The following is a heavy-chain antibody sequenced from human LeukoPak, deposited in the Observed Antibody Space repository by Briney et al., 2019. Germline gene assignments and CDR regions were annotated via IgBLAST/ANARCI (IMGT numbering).Heavy chain of an antibody. J-gene: IGHJ4*02. CDR1: GFAFKTYS. V-gene: IGHV3-33*01. Sequence: GGSLRLSCEAAGFAFKTYSMHWVRQAPGKGLEWVAAIWPDGSNEYYANSVKGRFFISRDNSKNTLYLQMNSLRVDDTAVYYCARGSPDSSGRYVGLYYFDYWGQGTLVTVSS. D-gene: IGHD6-19*01. CDR3: ARGSPDSSGRYVGLYYFDY. CDR2: IWPDGSNE.